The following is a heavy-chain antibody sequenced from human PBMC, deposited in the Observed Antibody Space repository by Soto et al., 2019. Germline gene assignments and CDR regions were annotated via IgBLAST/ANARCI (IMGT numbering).Heavy chain of an antibody. V-gene: IGHV3-74*01. D-gene: IGHD3-16*01. J-gene: IGHJ5*02. CDR1: GFPFSHHW. Sequence: PGGSLRPSCAASGFPFSHHWMHWVRQTPGKGLVWVSRINPAGTITNYADSVEGRFTISRDNADSALFLQMNSLSAEDTAIYYCTSDTFGLRDTWGQGTLVTVSS. CDR3: TSDTFGLRDT. CDR2: INPAGTIT.